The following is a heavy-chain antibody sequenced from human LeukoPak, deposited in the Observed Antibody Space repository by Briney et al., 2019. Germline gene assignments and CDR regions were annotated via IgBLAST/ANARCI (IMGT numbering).Heavy chain of an antibody. CDR3: ARDMSASSSWYVS. CDR1: GFTFSSYS. CDR2: ISSSGSYI. J-gene: IGHJ4*02. D-gene: IGHD6-13*01. V-gene: IGHV3-21*01. Sequence: GGSLRLSCAASGFTFSSYSMNWVRQAPGKGLEWVSSISSSGSYIYYADSMKGRFTISRDNAKNSLFLQMNSLTAEDTAVYYCARDMSASSSWYVSWGQGTLVTVSS.